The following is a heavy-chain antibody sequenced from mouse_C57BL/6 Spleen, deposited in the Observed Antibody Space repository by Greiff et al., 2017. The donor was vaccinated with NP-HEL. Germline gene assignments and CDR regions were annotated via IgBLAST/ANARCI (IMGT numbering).Heavy chain of an antibody. CDR1: GFNIKDDY. D-gene: IGHD2-5*01. CDR2: IDPENGDT. J-gene: IGHJ3*01. V-gene: IGHV14-4*01. CDR3: TTDSNYWFAY. Sequence: VQLQQSGAELVRPGASVKLSCTASGFNIKDDYMHWVKRRPEQGLEWIGWIDPENGDTEYASKFQGKATITADTSSNTAYLQLSSLTSEDTAVYYCTTDSNYWFAYWGQGTLVTVSA.